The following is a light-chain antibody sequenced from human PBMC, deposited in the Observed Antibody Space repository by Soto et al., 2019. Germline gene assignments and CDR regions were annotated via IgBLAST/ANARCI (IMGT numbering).Light chain of an antibody. J-gene: IGKJ4*01. V-gene: IGKV3-20*01. Sequence: ATLSFSSEERATLSLRASQSVSSYLAWYQQKPGQAPRLLIYGASSRATGIPDRFSGSGSGTDFTLTISRLETGDFAVYYCQQYGSLLTFGGGTKVDIK. CDR2: GAS. CDR1: QSVSSY. CDR3: QQYGSLLT.